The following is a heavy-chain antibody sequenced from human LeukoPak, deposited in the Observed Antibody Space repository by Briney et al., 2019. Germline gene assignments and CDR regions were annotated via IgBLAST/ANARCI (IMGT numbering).Heavy chain of an antibody. CDR3: ARALGEWLFSYYYYMDV. V-gene: IGHV1-8*03. Sequence: ASVKVSCKASGYTFTSYDINWVRQATGQGLEWMGWMNPNSGNTGYAQKFQGRVTITRNTSISTAYMELSSLRSEDTAVYYCARALGEWLFSYYYYMDVWGKGTTVTVSS. CDR2: MNPNSGNT. J-gene: IGHJ6*03. D-gene: IGHD3-3*01. CDR1: GYTFTSYD.